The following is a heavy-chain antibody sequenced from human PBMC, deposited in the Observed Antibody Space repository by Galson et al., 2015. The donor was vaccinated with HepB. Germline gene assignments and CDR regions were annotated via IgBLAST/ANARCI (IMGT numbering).Heavy chain of an antibody. J-gene: IGHJ5*01. D-gene: IGHD3-22*01. Sequence: SLRLSCAASGFTFRTSAMHWVRQAPGKGLEWVAVISDDGRNQYYADSVKGRFTISRDNSKNTLYLQMNSLRAEDTAVYYCAKDEGLIVVVTLGRFDPWGQGTLVTVSS. CDR2: ISDDGRNQ. CDR3: AKDEGLIVVVTLGRFDP. V-gene: IGHV3-30*04. CDR1: GFTFRTSA.